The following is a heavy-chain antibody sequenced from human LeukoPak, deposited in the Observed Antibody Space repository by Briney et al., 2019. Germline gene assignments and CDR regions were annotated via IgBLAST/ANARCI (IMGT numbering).Heavy chain of an antibody. CDR2: IIPIFGTA. V-gene: IGHV1-69*06. CDR1: GGSFSSYV. J-gene: IGHJ6*03. CDR3: ARGTYSSSSWADYYYYMDV. Sequence: AASVKVSCMQSGGSFSSYVISWVRQAPGQGLEWMGGIIPIFGTANYAQKLQGRVTITADKSTSTAYMELSSLRSEDTAVYYCARGTYSSSSWADYYYYMDVWGKGTTVTVSS. D-gene: IGHD6-6*01.